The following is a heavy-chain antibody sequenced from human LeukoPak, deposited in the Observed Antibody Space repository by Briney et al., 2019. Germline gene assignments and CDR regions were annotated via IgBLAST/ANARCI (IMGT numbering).Heavy chain of an antibody. J-gene: IGHJ4*02. CDR3: AVRDYDFWRGYHS. D-gene: IGHD3-3*01. CDR2: IVVGSGNT. Sequence: SVKVSCMASGFTFTSSVMQWLRQARGERLEWIGWIVVGSGNTNNAQKFQERVTITRDMSTSTAYMELSSLRSEDTAVYYCAVRDYDFWRGYHSWGQGTLVTVSS. V-gene: IGHV1-58*02. CDR1: GFTFTSSV.